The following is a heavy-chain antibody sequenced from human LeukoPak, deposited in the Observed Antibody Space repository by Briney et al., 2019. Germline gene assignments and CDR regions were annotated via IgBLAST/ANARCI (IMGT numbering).Heavy chain of an antibody. CDR1: GFTFSSYA. V-gene: IGHV3-30-3*01. D-gene: IGHD3-22*01. CDR2: ISYDGSNK. Sequence: PGGSLRLSCAASGFTFSSYAMHWVRQAPGKGLEWVAVISYDGSNKYYADSVKGRFTISRDNSKNTLYLQMNSLRAEDTAVYYCAREVYYYDSSGYYPTYYFDYWGQGTLVTVSS. J-gene: IGHJ4*02. CDR3: AREVYYYDSSGYYPTYYFDY.